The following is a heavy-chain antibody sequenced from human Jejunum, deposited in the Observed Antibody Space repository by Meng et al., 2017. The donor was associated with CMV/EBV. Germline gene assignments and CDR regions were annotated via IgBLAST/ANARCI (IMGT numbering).Heavy chain of an antibody. V-gene: IGHV4-39*07. CDR3: ARDLTNKWFYY. CDR2: MYFSGIA. CDR1: GDPISSGSHS. Sequence: QVQLTESGQWRAKPAESLSHTCTASGDPISSGSHSWAWFRQPPGKRLEWIGSMYFSGIADYNPSLKSRVTISLHATQKQFSLRLTSVTAADSAVYFCARDLTNKWFYYWGQGTLVTVSS. D-gene: IGHD1-26*01. J-gene: IGHJ4*02.